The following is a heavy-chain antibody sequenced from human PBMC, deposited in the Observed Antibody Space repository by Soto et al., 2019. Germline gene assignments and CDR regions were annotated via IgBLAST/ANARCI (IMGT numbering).Heavy chain of an antibody. D-gene: IGHD4-17*01. Sequence: QVQLVQSGAEVKKPGSSVKVSCKASGGTFSSYTISWVRQAPGQGLEWMGRIIPILGIANYAQKFQDRVTLTADKYTSTAYMELSSLRSEDTAVYSCASDGGTRLDHYTVTTFQHWGQGTLVTVSS. CDR1: GGTFSSYT. CDR3: ASDGGTRLDHYTVTTFQH. CDR2: IIPILGIA. J-gene: IGHJ1*01. V-gene: IGHV1-69*02.